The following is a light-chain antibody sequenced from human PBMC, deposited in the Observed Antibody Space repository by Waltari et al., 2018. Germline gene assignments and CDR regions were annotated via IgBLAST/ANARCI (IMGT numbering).Light chain of an antibody. CDR2: DVS. CDR1: SRDVGGSNY. V-gene: IGLV2-14*03. Sequence: QSALTQPASVSGSPGQSITISCTGTSRDVGGSNYVSWYQQHPGKAPKLMIYDVSNRPSGVSNRFSGSKSGNTASLTISGLQAEDEADYYCSSYISSSTLELFGGGTSLTVL. J-gene: IGLJ2*01. CDR3: SSYISSSTLEL.